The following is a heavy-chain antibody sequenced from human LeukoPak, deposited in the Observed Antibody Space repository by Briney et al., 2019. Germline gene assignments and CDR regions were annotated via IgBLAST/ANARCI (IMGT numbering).Heavy chain of an antibody. CDR2: INSDGSST. D-gene: IGHD3-9*01. V-gene: IGHV3-74*01. Sequence: GGSLRLSCTTSGFSFGDYLISWVRQAPGKGLVWVSRINSDGSSTSYADSVKGRFTISRDNAKNTLYLQMNSLRAEDTAVYYCARAETDYDILTGSLYYMDVWGKGTTVTVSS. J-gene: IGHJ6*03. CDR3: ARAETDYDILTGSLYYMDV. CDR1: GFSFGDYL.